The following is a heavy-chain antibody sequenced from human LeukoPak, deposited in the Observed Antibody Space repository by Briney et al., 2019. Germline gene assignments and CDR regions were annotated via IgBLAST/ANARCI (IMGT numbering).Heavy chain of an antibody. CDR3: ASAYNWNADFDY. V-gene: IGHV3-30*02. D-gene: IGHD1-20*01. CDR1: GFTFSSYG. J-gene: IGHJ4*02. Sequence: GSLRLSCAASGFTFSSYGMHWVRQAPGKGLEWVAFIRYDGSNKYYADSVKGRFTISRDNSKNTLYLQMNSLRAEDTAVYYCASAYNWNADFDYWGQGTLVTVSS. CDR2: IRYDGSNK.